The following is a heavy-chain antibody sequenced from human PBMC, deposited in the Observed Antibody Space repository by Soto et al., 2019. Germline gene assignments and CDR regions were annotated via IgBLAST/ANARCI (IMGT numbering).Heavy chain of an antibody. CDR1: GGSISSYY. V-gene: IGHV4-59*08. Sequence: PSETLSLTCTVSGGSISSYYWSWIRQPPGKGLEWIGYIYYSGSTNYNPSLKSRVTISVDTSKNQFSLKLSSVTAADTAVYYCARLSDLSYYYDSSGYYIDYWGQGTLVTVS. J-gene: IGHJ4*02. CDR2: IYYSGST. D-gene: IGHD3-22*01. CDR3: ARLSDLSYYYDSSGYYIDY.